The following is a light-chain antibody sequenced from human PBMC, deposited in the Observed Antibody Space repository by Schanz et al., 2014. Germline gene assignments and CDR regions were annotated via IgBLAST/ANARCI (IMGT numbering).Light chain of an antibody. CDR2: GNS. J-gene: IGLJ3*02. Sequence: QSVLTQPPSVSGAPGQRVTISCTGNSSNIGAGYDVHWYQHLPGTAPKFLIYGNSNRPSGVPDRFSGSKSGTSASLAISGLQSDDEADYYCCSYAGSYTSVFGGGTKVTVL. V-gene: IGLV1-40*01. CDR1: SSNIGAGYD. CDR3: CSYAGSYTSV.